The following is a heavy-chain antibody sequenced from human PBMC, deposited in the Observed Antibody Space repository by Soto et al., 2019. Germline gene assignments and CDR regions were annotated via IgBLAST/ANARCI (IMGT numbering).Heavy chain of an antibody. Sequence: GGSLRLSCAASGFTFSRYGMHWVRQAPGKGLEWVALIWNDGIRKVYVDSVKGRFTISRDNSKNTLDLQMNSLRAEDTAVYYCGRDDDNDANAIDYWGPGTLVTVSS. CDR2: IWNDGIRK. CDR1: GFTFSRYG. D-gene: IGHD7-27*01. CDR3: GRDDDNDANAIDY. V-gene: IGHV3-33*01. J-gene: IGHJ4*02.